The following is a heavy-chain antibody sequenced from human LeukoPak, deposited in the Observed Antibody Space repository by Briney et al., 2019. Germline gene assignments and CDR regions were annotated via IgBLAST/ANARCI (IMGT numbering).Heavy chain of an antibody. CDR1: GGTFSSYA. CDR3: ARGGGSGWYYYGMDV. CDR2: IIPIFGTA. D-gene: IGHD6-19*01. V-gene: IGHV1-69*01. Sequence: PGGSLRLSCAASGGTFSSYAISWVRQAPGQGLEWMGGIIPIFGTANYAQKFQGRVTITADESTSTAYMELRSLRSDDTAVYYCARGGGSGWYYYGMDVWGQGTTVTVSS. J-gene: IGHJ6*02.